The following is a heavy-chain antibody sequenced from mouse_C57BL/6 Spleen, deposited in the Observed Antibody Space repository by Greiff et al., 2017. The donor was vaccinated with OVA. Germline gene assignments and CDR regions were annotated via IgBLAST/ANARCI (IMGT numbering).Heavy chain of an antibody. V-gene: IGHV1-81*01. CDR2: IYPRSGNT. J-gene: IGHJ4*01. D-gene: IGHD2-5*01. Sequence: QVQLQQSGAELARPGASVKLSCKASGYTFTSYGISWVKQRTGQGLEWIGEIYPRSGNTYYNEKFKGKATLTADKSSSTAYMELRSLTSEDSAVYFCARRAYSNYEGGAMDYWGQGTSVTVSS. CDR3: ARRAYSNYEGGAMDY. CDR1: GYTFTSYG.